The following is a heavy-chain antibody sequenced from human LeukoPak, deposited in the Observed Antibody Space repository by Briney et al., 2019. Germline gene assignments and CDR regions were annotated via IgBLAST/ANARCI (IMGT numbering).Heavy chain of an antibody. CDR3: ARQNVDSGDAFDI. V-gene: IGHV3-66*04. D-gene: IGHD5-12*01. CDR1: GFTVSSNY. Sequence: GGSLRLSCAASGFTVSSNYMSWVRQAPGKGLEWVSVIYSGGSTYYADSVKGGFTISRGNSKNTLYLQMNSLRAEDTAVYYCARQNVDSGDAFDIWGQGTMVTVSS. CDR2: IYSGGST. J-gene: IGHJ3*02.